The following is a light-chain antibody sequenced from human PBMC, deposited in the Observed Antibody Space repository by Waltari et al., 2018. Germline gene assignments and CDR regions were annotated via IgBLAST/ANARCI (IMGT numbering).Light chain of an antibody. CDR1: SSDIGFYNF. J-gene: IGLJ1*01. V-gene: IGLV2-14*03. CDR2: GVT. Sequence: QSALTQPASVSASLGQSITISCVGTSSDIGFYNFVSWYQQYPGKAPKLILNGVTVRPAGVSKRISGSKSGNKASLTISGLRPEDEADYYCSSFTTARTYIFASGTRVTVL. CDR3: SSFTTARTYI.